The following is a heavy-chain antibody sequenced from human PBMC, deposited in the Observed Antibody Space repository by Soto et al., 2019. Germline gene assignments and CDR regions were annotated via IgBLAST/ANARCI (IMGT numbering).Heavy chain of an antibody. CDR1: GISTSFYW. CDR3: VTGYHSDY. J-gene: IGHJ4*02. D-gene: IGHD5-18*01. Sequence: EEQLVESGGALVRPGESLRLSCAASGISTSFYWMGWVRQAPGRGLEWVASIKKDGTEKYYMDSLKGRFTISRDNALNSLYLQMNSLRAEDTAVYFCVTGYHSDYWGQGTLVTVSS. V-gene: IGHV3-7*03. CDR2: IKKDGTEK.